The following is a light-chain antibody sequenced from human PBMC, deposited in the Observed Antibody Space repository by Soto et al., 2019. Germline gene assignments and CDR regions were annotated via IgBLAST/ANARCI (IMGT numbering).Light chain of an antibody. CDR2: DVS. Sequence: QSALTQPASVSGSPGQSITISCSGSNSDVGANNYVSWYQQYPGKAPQLMIFDVSNRPSGVSNRFSGSKSGNTASLTISGLQAEDEADYYCSSFTSTSTLYVFGTGTKVTVL. J-gene: IGLJ1*01. V-gene: IGLV2-14*01. CDR1: NSDVGANNY. CDR3: SSFTSTSTLYV.